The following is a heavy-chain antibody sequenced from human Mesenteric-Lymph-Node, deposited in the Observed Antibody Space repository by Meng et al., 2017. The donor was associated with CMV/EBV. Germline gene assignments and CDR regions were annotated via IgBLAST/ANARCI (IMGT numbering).Heavy chain of an antibody. J-gene: IGHJ3*02. CDR1: GGSISSYY. Sequence: SETLSLTCTVSGGSISSYYWSWIRQPPGKGLEWIGYIYYSGSTNYNPSLKSRVTTSVDTSKNQFSLKLSSVTAADTAVYYCARGEGAYCSSTSCQDAFDIWGQGTMVTVSS. CDR3: ARGEGAYCSSTSCQDAFDI. V-gene: IGHV4-59*01. D-gene: IGHD2-2*01. CDR2: IYYSGST.